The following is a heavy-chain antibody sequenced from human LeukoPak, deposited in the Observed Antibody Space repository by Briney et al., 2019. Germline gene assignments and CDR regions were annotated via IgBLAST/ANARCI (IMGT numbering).Heavy chain of an antibody. J-gene: IGHJ4*02. CDR2: ISSSSSYI. V-gene: IGHV3-21*01. CDR1: GFTFTSYR. CDR3: ARDPRTYDSSGYSEY. Sequence: GGSLRLSCAASGFTFTSYRMNWVRQAPGKGLEWVSSISSSSSYIYYADSVKGRFTISRDNAKNSLYLQMNSLRAEDTAVYYCARDPRTYDSSGYSEYWGQGTLVTVSS. D-gene: IGHD3-22*01.